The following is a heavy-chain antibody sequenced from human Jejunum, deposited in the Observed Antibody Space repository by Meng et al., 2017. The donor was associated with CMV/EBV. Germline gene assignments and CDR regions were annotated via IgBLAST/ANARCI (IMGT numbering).Heavy chain of an antibody. Sequence: SGGSSGSINCWSRVRQPPGKGLEWIGEICYSGSTNYNSSLESRVTISLDKSNKQFSLKLSSVTAADTAVYYCARGCASWTVDGRVGYWGQGTLVTVSS. CDR2: ICYSGST. CDR1: GGSSGSINC. V-gene: IGHV4-4*02. D-gene: IGHD3/OR15-3a*01. J-gene: IGHJ4*02. CDR3: ARGCASWTVDGRVGY.